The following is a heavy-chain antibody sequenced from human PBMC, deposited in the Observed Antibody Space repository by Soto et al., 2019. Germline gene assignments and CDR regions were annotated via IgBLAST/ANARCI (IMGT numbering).Heavy chain of an antibody. J-gene: IGHJ4*02. CDR3: ARGVGRYGSNLDY. CDR2: ICNSGGT. CDR1: GGSISSYC. D-gene: IGHD1-26*01. Sequence: QVQLQESGPGLVKPSETLSLTCTVSGGSISSYCWSRVRQPPGEGLEWIANICNSGGTNYNPSLKSRVVISVDTSRNQFSLKLSSVTAADTAVYYCARGVGRYGSNLDYWGQGTLVTVSS. V-gene: IGHV4-59*01.